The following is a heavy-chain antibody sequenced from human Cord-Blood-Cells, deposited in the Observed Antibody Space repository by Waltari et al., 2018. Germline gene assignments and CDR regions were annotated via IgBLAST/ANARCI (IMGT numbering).Heavy chain of an antibody. J-gene: IGHJ4*02. CDR2: ISSSGSTI. Sequence: EVQLLESGGGLVQPGGSLRLSCAASGFTFSSYEMNWVRQAPGKGLEWVSYISSSGSTIYYADSVKGRFTISRDNAKNSLYLQMNSLRAEDTAVYYCARDGGWLRPFDYWGQGTLVTVSS. CDR3: ARDGGWLRPFDY. CDR1: GFTFSSYE. D-gene: IGHD5-12*01. V-gene: IGHV3-48*03.